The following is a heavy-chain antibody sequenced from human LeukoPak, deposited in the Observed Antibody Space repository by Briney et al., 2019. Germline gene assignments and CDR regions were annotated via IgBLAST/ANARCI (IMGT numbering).Heavy chain of an antibody. J-gene: IGHJ4*02. CDR2: INHSGST. CDR1: GGSFSGYY. V-gene: IGHV4-34*01. Sequence: SETLSLTCAVYGGSFSGYYWSWIRQPPGKGLEWIGEINHSGSTNYNPSLKSRVTISVDTSKNQFSLKLSSVTAADTAVYYCARAGSGWYEDYWGPGTLVTVSS. CDR3: ARAGSGWYEDY. D-gene: IGHD6-19*01.